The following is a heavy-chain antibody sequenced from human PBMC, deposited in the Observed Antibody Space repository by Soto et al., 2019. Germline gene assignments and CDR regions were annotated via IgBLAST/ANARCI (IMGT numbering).Heavy chain of an antibody. CDR1: GYSISSGYY. Sequence: SETLSLTCAVSGYSISSGYYWGWIRQHPGKGLEWIGSIYHSGSTYYNPSLKSRVTISVDTSKNQFSLKLSSVTAADTAVYYCATRQSGGGYCSGGSCYSGAFDIWGQGTMVTVSS. D-gene: IGHD2-15*01. CDR2: IYHSGST. CDR3: ATRQSGGGYCSGGSCYSGAFDI. J-gene: IGHJ3*02. V-gene: IGHV4-38-2*01.